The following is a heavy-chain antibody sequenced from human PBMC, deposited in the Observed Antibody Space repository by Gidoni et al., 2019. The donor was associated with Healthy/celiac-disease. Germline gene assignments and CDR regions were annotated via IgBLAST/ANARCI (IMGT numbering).Heavy chain of an antibody. D-gene: IGHD3-3*01. Sequence: QVQLVQSGAEVKKPGSSVKASCKASGGTFSSYAISWVRQAPGQGLEWMGRIIPILGIANYAQKFQGRVTITADKSTSTAYMELSSLRSEDTAVYYCARGGFDFWSNYGPPSLDYWGQGTLVTVSS. J-gene: IGHJ4*02. V-gene: IGHV1-69*04. CDR1: GGTFSSYA. CDR2: IIPILGIA. CDR3: ARGGFDFWSNYGPPSLDY.